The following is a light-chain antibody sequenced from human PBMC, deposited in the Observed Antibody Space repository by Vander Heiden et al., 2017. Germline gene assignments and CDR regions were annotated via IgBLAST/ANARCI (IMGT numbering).Light chain of an antibody. J-gene: IGKJ1*01. CDR3: QQYGSAPWT. CDR2: GAS. Sequence: ESVFTQSPCTLSLCSGERATSFCSGSTSGISSYLAWYQQKPGQAPRLLSYGASSRATGIPDRFSGSGSGTDFTLTISRLEPEDFAVYYCQQYGSAPWTFGQGTKVEIK. V-gene: IGKV3-20*01. CDR1: TSGISSY.